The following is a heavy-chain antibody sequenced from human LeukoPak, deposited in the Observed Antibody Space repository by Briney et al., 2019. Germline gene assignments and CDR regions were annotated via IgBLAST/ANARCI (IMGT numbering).Heavy chain of an antibody. V-gene: IGHV4-59*01. CDR1: GGSISSYY. J-gene: IGHJ5*02. CDR2: IYYSGRT. Sequence: SETLSLTCTVSGGSISSYYWSWIRQPPGKGLEWIGNIYYSGRTNCNPSLKSRVTISVDTSKNQFSLKLSSVTAADTAVYYCARDSEFGFLNWFDPWGQGILVTVSS. D-gene: IGHD3-10*01. CDR3: ARDSEFGFLNWFDP.